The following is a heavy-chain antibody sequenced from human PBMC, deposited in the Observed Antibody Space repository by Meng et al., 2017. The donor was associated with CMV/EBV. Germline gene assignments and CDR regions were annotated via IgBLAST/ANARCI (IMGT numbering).Heavy chain of an antibody. J-gene: IGHJ4*02. Sequence: GGSLRLSCAASGFTFSSYDMHWVRQATGKGLEWVSAIGTAGDTYYPGSVKGRFTISRENAKNSLYLQMNSLRAGDTAVYYCARVLSEGGFDYWGQGTLVTVSS. D-gene: IGHD1-26*01. CDR2: IGTAGDT. CDR3: ARVLSEGGFDY. CDR1: GFTFSSYD. V-gene: IGHV3-13*01.